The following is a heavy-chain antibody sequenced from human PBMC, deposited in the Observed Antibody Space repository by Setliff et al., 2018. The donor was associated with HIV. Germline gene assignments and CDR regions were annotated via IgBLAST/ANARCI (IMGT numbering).Heavy chain of an antibody. Sequence: PSETLSLTCTVSGGSISSGSYYWGWFRQPPGKGLEYIGSIYQSGSTYYSPFFKSRVSMSIDTSKDQFSLRLKSLTASDTAVYYCARLDTIMLYTDCWGQGTLVTVSS. CDR3: ARLDTIMLYTDC. CDR2: IYQSGST. V-gene: IGHV4-39*01. D-gene: IGHD3-16*01. CDR1: GGSISSGSYY. J-gene: IGHJ4*02.